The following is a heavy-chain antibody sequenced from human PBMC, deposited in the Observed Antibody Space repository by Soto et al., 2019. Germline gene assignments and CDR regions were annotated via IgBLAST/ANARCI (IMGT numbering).Heavy chain of an antibody. Sequence: EVQLVESGGGLVKPGGSLRLYCAASGFTFSSYSMNWVRQAPGKGLEWVSSISSSSSYIYYADSVKGRFTISRDNAKNSLYLQMNSLRAEDTAVYYCARSLSVADLGYLGQGTLVTVSS. CDR1: GFTFSSYS. J-gene: IGHJ4*02. D-gene: IGHD6-19*01. CDR3: ARSLSVADLGY. V-gene: IGHV3-21*01. CDR2: ISSSSSYI.